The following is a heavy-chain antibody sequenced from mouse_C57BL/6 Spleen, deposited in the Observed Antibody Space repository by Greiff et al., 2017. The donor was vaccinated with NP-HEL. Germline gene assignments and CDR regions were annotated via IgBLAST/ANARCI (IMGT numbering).Heavy chain of an antibody. D-gene: IGHD1-1*01. J-gene: IGHJ4*01. Sequence: VQLQQPGAELVKPGASVKLSCKASGYTFTSYWMQWVKQRPGQGLEWIGEIDPSDSYTNYNQKFKGKATLTVDTSSSTAYMQLSSLTSEDSAVYYCARLNYGSNAMDYWGQGTSVTVSS. CDR1: GYTFTSYW. CDR3: ARLNYGSNAMDY. CDR2: IDPSDSYT. V-gene: IGHV1-50*01.